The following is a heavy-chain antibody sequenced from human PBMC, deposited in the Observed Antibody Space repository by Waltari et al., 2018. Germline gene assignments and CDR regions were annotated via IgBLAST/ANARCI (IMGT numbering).Heavy chain of an antibody. J-gene: IGHJ3*02. CDR2: IHSGGST. V-gene: IGHV3-66*01. D-gene: IGHD6-19*01. Sequence: QGPGKGLEWVSVIHSGGSTYYSDSVRGRFTISRDSSKNTLYLQMDSLRAEDTAVYYCARGSVAGRLTFDIWGQGTMVTVSS. CDR3: ARGSVAGRLTFDI.